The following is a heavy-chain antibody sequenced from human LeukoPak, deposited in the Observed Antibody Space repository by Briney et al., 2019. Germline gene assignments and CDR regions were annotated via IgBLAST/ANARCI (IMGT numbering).Heavy chain of an antibody. Sequence: GSLRLSCAASGFTFSSYAMHWVRRAPGKGLEYVSAISSNGGSTYYANSVKGRFTISRDNSKNTLYLQMGSLRAEDMAVYYCPRDESPPIVVVPPALLYWGQATLVSVCS. D-gene: IGHD2-2*01. CDR1: GFTFSSYA. V-gene: IGHV3-64*01. CDR3: PRDESPPIVVVPPALLY. J-gene: IGHJ4*02. CDR2: ISSNGGST.